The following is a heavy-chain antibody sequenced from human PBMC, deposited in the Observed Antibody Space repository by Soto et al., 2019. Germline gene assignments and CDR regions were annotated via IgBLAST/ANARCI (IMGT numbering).Heavy chain of an antibody. CDR3: AKTASGYYSFLDY. Sequence: PGGSLRLSCAASGFTFSTYAMNWVRQAPGKGLEWVSTISGSGSATDYADSVKGRFTISRDNSKNTLYLQMNSLRAEDTAVYYCAKTASGYYSFLDYWGQGSLVTVSS. CDR1: GFTFSTYA. J-gene: IGHJ4*02. V-gene: IGHV3-23*01. D-gene: IGHD3-22*01. CDR2: ISGSGSAT.